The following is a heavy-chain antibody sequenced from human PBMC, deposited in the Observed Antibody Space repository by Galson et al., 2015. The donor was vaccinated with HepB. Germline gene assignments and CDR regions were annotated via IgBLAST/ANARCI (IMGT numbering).Heavy chain of an antibody. CDR2: ISSNGGST. J-gene: IGHJ4*02. Sequence: SLRLSCAASGFTFSSYAMHWVRQAPGKGLEYVSAISSNGGSTYYADSVKGRFTISRDNSKNTLYFQMSSLRAEDTAVYYCVKDRRRKLLWFGELSRYDYWGQGTLVTVSS. D-gene: IGHD3-10*01. CDR1: GFTFSSYA. V-gene: IGHV3-64D*06. CDR3: VKDRRRKLLWFGELSRYDY.